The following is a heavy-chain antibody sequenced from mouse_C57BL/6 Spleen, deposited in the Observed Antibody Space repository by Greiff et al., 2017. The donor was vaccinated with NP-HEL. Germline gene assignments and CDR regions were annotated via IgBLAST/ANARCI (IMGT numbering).Heavy chain of an antibody. CDR3: ARHGPSDGYYGY. J-gene: IGHJ2*01. Sequence: EVKVVESGGGLVKPGGSLKLSCAASGFTFSSYTMSWVRQTPEKRLEWVATISGGGGNTYYPDSVKGRFTISRDNAKNTLYLQMSSLRSEDTALYYCARHGPSDGYYGYWGQGTTLTVSS. V-gene: IGHV5-9*01. D-gene: IGHD2-3*01. CDR2: ISGGGGNT. CDR1: GFTFSSYT.